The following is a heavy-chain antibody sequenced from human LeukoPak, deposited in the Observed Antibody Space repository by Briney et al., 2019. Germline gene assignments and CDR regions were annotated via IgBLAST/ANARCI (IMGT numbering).Heavy chain of an antibody. D-gene: IGHD4-17*01. CDR1: GFTFRSYE. Sequence: PGGSLRLSCAASGFTFRSYEMNWVRQAPGKGLEWVSYITSSGSTIYYADSVKGRFTISRDNAKTSLYLQMNSLRAEDTAVYYCARENYGDSTGGRFQHWGQGTLVTVSS. CDR2: ITSSGSTI. J-gene: IGHJ1*01. CDR3: ARENYGDSTGGRFQH. V-gene: IGHV3-48*03.